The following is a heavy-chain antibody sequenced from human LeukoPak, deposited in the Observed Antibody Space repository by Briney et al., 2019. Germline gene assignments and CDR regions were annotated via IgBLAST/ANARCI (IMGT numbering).Heavy chain of an antibody. D-gene: IGHD2-8*01. Sequence: VASVKVSCKTSGYTFTSYDANWVRQATGQGLEWMGWMDPNSGNTVYAQKFQGRVAMTRNTSINTAYMELSSLRFEDTAIYYCARGEPGGLVYARHDDTLDIWGQGTMVTVSS. J-gene: IGHJ3*02. CDR1: GYTFTSYD. CDR2: MDPNSGNT. CDR3: ARGEPGGLVYARHDDTLDI. V-gene: IGHV1-8*01.